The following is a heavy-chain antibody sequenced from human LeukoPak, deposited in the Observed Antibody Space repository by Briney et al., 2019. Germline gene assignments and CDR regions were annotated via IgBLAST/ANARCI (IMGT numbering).Heavy chain of an antibody. CDR2: IYYSGST. Sequence: KPSETLSLTCTVSGGSISSSSYYWGWIRQPPGKGLEWIGGIYYSGSTYYNPSLKSRVTISVDTSKNQFSLKLSSVTAADTAVYYCARGPARWLQSRPTKGDYFDYWGQGTLVTVSS. J-gene: IGHJ4*02. D-gene: IGHD5-24*01. CDR1: GGSISSSSYY. CDR3: ARGPARWLQSRPTKGDYFDY. V-gene: IGHV4-39*01.